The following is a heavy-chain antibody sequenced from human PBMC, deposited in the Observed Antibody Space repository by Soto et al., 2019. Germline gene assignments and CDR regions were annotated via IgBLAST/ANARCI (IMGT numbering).Heavy chain of an antibody. CDR3: AKGLAARTTILGVVSSGFDP. CDR1: EFTFSSYA. Sequence: PGGSLRLSCAASEFTFSSYAMSSVRQAPGKGLEWVSSISGSGGSTYYADSVKGRFTISRDNSKNTLYLQMTSLRVEDTAVYYCAKGLAARTTILGVVSSGFDPWGQGTLVTAPQ. J-gene: IGHJ5*02. CDR2: ISGSGGST. D-gene: IGHD3-3*01. V-gene: IGHV3-23*01.